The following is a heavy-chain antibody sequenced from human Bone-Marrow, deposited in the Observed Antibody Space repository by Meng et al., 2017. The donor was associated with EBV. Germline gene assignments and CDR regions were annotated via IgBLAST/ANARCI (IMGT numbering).Heavy chain of an antibody. Sequence: VQVQESGPGLVKPSGTLSLTCAVSGASISSNNWWSWVRQPPGKGLEWIGEIYHTGSTNYNPSLKSRVTISVDRSKNQLSLKVRSVTAADTAVYYCARRALAGDVSVYFDYWDQGTLVTVSS. CDR3: ARRALAGDVSVYFDY. V-gene: IGHV4-4*02. J-gene: IGHJ4*02. D-gene: IGHD2-21*01. CDR2: IYHTGST. CDR1: GASISSNNW.